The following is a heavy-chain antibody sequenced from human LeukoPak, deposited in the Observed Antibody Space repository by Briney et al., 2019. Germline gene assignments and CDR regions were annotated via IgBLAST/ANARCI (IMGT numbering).Heavy chain of an antibody. D-gene: IGHD3-22*01. CDR3: AREGYYYDSSGYSYYFDS. CDR2: ISYDGSSE. Sequence: PGRSLRLSCAASGFTFSNYAMHWVRQAPGKGLEWVAVISYDGSSEYYADSVKGRFTISRDNPKMMYLQMNSLRTDDTAVYYCAREGYYYDSSGYSYYFDSWGQGTLVTVSS. J-gene: IGHJ4*02. CDR1: GFTFSNYA. V-gene: IGHV3-30*03.